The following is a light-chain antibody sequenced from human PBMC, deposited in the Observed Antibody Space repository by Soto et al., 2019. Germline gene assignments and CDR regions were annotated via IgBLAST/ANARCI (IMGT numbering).Light chain of an antibody. V-gene: IGKV1-5*03. Sequence: DIQMTQSPSTLSGSVGDRVTITCRASQTISSWLAWYQQKPGKAPKLLIYKASTLKSGVPSRFSGSGSGTDFSPTISSLQPEDFAIYYCQQYNDYQYTFGQGTRLEIK. CDR3: QQYNDYQYT. CDR1: QTISSW. CDR2: KAS. J-gene: IGKJ5*01.